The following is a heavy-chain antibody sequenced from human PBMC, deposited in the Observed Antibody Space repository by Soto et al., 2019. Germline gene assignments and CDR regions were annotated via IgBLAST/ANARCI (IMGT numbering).Heavy chain of an antibody. CDR2: ISSIGST. V-gene: IGHV4-30-4*01. Sequence: SETLSLTCTVSGGSISGGDYFWSWIRQSPGKGLEWIGYISSIGSTYYNPSLKSRVSVSRDTSKNQFSLKLSSVTTTDTAVYYCARGLVIRPYYYHGMDVWGQGTTVTVSS. CDR1: GGSISGGDYF. D-gene: IGHD3-9*01. CDR3: ARGLVIRPYYYHGMDV. J-gene: IGHJ6*02.